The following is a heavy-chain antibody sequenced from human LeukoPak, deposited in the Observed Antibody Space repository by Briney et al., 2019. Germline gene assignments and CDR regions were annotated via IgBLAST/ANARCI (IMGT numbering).Heavy chain of an antibody. CDR2: ISSSGSTT. Sequence: PGGSLRLSCAASAFTFSDYFMSWIRQAPGKGLEWVSYISSSGSTTYYADSVKGRFTISRDNAKNSLYLQMNSLRAEDTAVYYCARVNPYYYGMDVWGQGTTVTVSS. V-gene: IGHV3-11*01. CDR3: ARVNPYYYGMDV. CDR1: AFTFSDYF. J-gene: IGHJ6*02.